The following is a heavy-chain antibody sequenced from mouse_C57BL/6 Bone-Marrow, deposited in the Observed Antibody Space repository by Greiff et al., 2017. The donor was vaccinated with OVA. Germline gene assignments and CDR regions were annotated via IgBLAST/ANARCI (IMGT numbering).Heavy chain of an antibody. J-gene: IGHJ1*03. V-gene: IGHV5-6*01. D-gene: IGHD1-1*01. CDR1: GFTFSSYG. CDR3: ARQPYYYGSSHWYFDV. Sequence: EVHLVESGGDLVKPGGSLKLSCAASGFTFSSYGMSWVRQTPDKRLEWVATISSGGSYTYYPDSVKGRFTISRDNAKNTLYLQMSSLKSEDTAMYYCARQPYYYGSSHWYFDVWGTGTTVTVSS. CDR2: ISSGGSYT.